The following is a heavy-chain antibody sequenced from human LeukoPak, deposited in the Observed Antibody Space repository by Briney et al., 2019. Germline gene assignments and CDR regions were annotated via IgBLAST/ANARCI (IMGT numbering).Heavy chain of an antibody. D-gene: IGHD1-26*01. Sequence: ASVKVSYKASGGTFISYAISWVRQAPGQGLEWMGWMNPNSGNTGYAQKFQGRVTMTRNTSISTAYMELSSLRSEDTAVYYCAYSGSYGRENWFDPWGQGTLVTVSS. J-gene: IGHJ5*02. CDR2: MNPNSGNT. CDR1: GGTFISYA. CDR3: AYSGSYGRENWFDP. V-gene: IGHV1-8*02.